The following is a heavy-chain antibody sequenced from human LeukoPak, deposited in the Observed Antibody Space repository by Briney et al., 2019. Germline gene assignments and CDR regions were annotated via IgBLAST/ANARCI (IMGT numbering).Heavy chain of an antibody. J-gene: IGHJ4*02. CDR2: IYPGDSDT. CDR3: ARSPSGRRGGYYFDN. CDR1: GYSFTSYW. V-gene: IGHV5-51*01. Sequence: GESLKISCKGSGYSFTSYWIGWVRPMPGKGLEWMGIIYPGDSDTRYSPSFQGQVTISADKSISTAYLQWSSLTASDSAIYYCARSPSGRRGGYYFDNWGQGTLVTVSS. D-gene: IGHD3-10*01.